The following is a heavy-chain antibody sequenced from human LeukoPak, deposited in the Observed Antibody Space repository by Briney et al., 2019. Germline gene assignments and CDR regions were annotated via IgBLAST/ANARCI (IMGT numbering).Heavy chain of an antibody. CDR3: AKGSSGYIYGDY. CDR1: GFTFSSYE. V-gene: IGHV3-48*03. CDR2: ISSSGRTI. Sequence: PGGSLRLSCAASGFTFSSYEMNWVRQAPGKGLEWVSYISSSGRTIYYADSVKGRFTISRDNSKNTLYLQMNSLRAEDTAIYYCAKGSSGYIYGDYWGQGTLVTVSS. D-gene: IGHD5-18*01. J-gene: IGHJ4*02.